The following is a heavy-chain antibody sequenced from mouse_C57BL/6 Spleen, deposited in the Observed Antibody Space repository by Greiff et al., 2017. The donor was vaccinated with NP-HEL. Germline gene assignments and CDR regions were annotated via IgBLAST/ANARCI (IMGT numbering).Heavy chain of an antibody. J-gene: IGHJ1*03. Sequence: QVQLQQSGPGLVQPSQSLSITCTVSGFSLTSYGVHWVRQSPGKGLEWLGVIWSGGSTDYNAAFISRLSISKDNSKSQVFFKMNSLQADDTAIYYCARNLEDYYRGYFDVWGTGTTVTVSS. V-gene: IGHV2-2*01. CDR3: ARNLEDYYRGYFDV. CDR1: GFSLTSYG. D-gene: IGHD1-1*01. CDR2: IWSGGST.